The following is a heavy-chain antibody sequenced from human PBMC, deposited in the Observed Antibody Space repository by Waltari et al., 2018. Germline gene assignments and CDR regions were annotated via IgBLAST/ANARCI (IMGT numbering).Heavy chain of an antibody. V-gene: IGHV4-38-2*01. Sequence: QVQLQESGPGLVKPSETLSLTCAVSGYSISSDHYWPWIRQPPGKGLEWIGSISHSGSSYYNPSLTSRVTISVDTSKNQFSLKLSSVTAADTAVYFCARGGPVQNKARTSFDYWGQGILVTVSS. J-gene: IGHJ4*02. CDR3: ARGGPVQNKARTSFDY. D-gene: IGHD3-10*02. CDR1: GYSISSDHY. CDR2: ISHSGSS.